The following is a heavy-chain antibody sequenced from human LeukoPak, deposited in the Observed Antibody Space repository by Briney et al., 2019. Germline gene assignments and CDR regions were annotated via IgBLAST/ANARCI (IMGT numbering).Heavy chain of an antibody. CDR1: GGSIGSFF. D-gene: IGHD5-18*01. CDR3: ARIQLWSSPEYYFDY. Sequence: PSETLSLTCTVSGGSIGSFFWSWIRQPPGKALEWIGYIHYSGSTNYNPSLKSRVTISVDTSKNQFSLKLSSVTAADTAVYYCARIQLWSSPEYYFDYWGQGTLVTVSS. J-gene: IGHJ4*02. V-gene: IGHV4-59*12. CDR2: IHYSGST.